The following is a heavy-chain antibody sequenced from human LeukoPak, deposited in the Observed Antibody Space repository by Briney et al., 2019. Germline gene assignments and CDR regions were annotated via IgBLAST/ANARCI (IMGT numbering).Heavy chain of an antibody. V-gene: IGHV1-2*02. CDR3: ARDNNWGGYYYYYMDV. Sequence: ASVKVSCKASGYTFTGYYMHWVRQAPGQGLEWMGWINPNSGGTNYAQKFQGRVTMTRDTSISTAYMELSRLRSDDTAVYYCARDNNWGGYYYYYMDVWGKGTTVTVSS. CDR2: INPNSGGT. J-gene: IGHJ6*03. CDR1: GYTFTGYY. D-gene: IGHD7-27*01.